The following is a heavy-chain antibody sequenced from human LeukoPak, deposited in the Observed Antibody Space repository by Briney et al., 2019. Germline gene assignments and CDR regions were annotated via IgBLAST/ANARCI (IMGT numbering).Heavy chain of an antibody. Sequence: SETLSLTCALYGGSFSGYYWSWIRQPPGKGLEWIGEINHSGSTNYNPSLKSRVTISVDTSKNQFSLKLSSVTAADTAVYYCARGGGFLGVVMIAYYFDYWGQGTLVTVSS. D-gene: IGHD3-3*01. CDR2: INHSGST. V-gene: IGHV4-34*01. J-gene: IGHJ4*02. CDR1: GGSFSGYY. CDR3: ARGGGFLGVVMIAYYFDY.